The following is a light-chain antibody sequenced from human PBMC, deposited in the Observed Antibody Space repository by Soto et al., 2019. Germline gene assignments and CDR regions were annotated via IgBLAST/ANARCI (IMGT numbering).Light chain of an antibody. Sequence: DIQMTQSPSTLSASVGDKVTMTCRASQRISSWLAWYQQKPGKAPKLLIYDASSLESGVPSRFSGSGSGTEFTLTISSLQPDDFATYYCQQYNSYPLTFGGGTKVEIK. V-gene: IGKV1-5*01. J-gene: IGKJ4*01. CDR1: QRISSW. CDR2: DAS. CDR3: QQYNSYPLT.